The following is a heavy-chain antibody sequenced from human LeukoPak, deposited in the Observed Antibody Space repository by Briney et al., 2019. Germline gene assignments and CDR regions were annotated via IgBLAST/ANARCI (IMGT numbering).Heavy chain of an antibody. J-gene: IGHJ4*02. V-gene: IGHV3-20*04. CDR1: GFTFDDYG. CDR3: ARGGITIFGVVIHFDY. CDR2: INWNGGST. Sequence: GGSLRLSCAAFGFTFDDYGMSWVRQAPGKGLEWVSGINWNGGSTGYADSVKGRFTISRDNAKNSLYLQMNSLRAEDTALYYCARGGITIFGVVIHFDYWSQGTLVTVSS. D-gene: IGHD3-3*01.